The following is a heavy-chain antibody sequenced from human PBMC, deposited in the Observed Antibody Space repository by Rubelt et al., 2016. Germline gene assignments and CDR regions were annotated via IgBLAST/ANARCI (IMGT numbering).Heavy chain of an antibody. CDR2: IYYSGTT. V-gene: IGHV4-39*07. D-gene: IGHD6-6*01. CDR3: CEXSXXXXXSXXVXXLAXDF. CDR1: GGSISGTEHY. Sequence: QLQLQESGPRLVKPSETLSLTCAVSGGSISGTEHYWGWIRQPPGKGLEWIGTIYYSGTTYYNPSLKSRLTVSVDTSKNQFSLKLSSVTAPTLFPLVSCEXSXXXXXSXXVXXLAXDF. J-gene: IGHJ1*01.